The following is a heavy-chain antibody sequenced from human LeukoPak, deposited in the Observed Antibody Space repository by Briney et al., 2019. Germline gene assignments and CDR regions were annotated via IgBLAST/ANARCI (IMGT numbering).Heavy chain of an antibody. CDR3: ARSRRVGNGEYPDY. CDR1: GYTLTGYY. D-gene: IGHD3-10*01. V-gene: IGHV1-2*02. Sequence: ASVKVSCEASGYTLTGYYMHWVRKTPGQGLEWMGWINPNTGDTSYGRKFQGRVTMTRDTSINTAYMELRSLRSDDTAVYYCARSRRVGNGEYPDYWGQGTLVTVSS. CDR2: INPNTGDT. J-gene: IGHJ4*02.